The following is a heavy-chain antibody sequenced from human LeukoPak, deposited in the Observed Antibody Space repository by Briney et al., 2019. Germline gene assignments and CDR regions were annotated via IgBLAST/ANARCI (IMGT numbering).Heavy chain of an antibody. D-gene: IGHD1-7*01. CDR3: AKIWRTTPSLFDY. V-gene: IGHV3-23*01. CDR2: ISGSGTGT. J-gene: IGHJ4*02. CDR1: GFSFSSYA. Sequence: PGGSLRLSCAASGFSFSSYAMSWVRQAPGKGPEWVSGISGSGTGTYYADSVKGRFTISRDSSKNTLYLQMNSLRAEDTAVYHCAKIWRTTPSLFDYWGQGTLVTVSS.